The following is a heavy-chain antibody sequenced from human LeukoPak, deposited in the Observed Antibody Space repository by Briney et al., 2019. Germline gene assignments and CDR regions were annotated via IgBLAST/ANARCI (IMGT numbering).Heavy chain of an antibody. Sequence: PGGSLRLSCAASGFTFSSSWMTWVRQAPGKGPEWVANIKQDGSEKYYVDSVQGRFTISRDNAKNSLFLQMNSLRAEDTAVYYCAREHQYSSSLDYWGQGTLVTVSS. CDR1: GFTFSSSW. CDR3: AREHQYSSSLDY. J-gene: IGHJ4*02. D-gene: IGHD6-13*01. CDR2: IKQDGSEK. V-gene: IGHV3-7*01.